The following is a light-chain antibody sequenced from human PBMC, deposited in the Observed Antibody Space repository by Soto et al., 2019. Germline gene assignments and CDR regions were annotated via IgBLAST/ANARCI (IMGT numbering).Light chain of an antibody. J-gene: IGLJ1*01. V-gene: IGLV1-44*01. Sequence: QSVLTQPPSASGTPGQRVTISCSGSSSNIRSNALNWYQQFPGTAPKLLIYTDNQRTYGVPDRFSGSKSGTSASLAISGLQSEDEADDFCSAWDGSLNAYVFGTGTKLTVL. CDR2: TDN. CDR1: SSNIRSNA. CDR3: SAWDGSLNAYV.